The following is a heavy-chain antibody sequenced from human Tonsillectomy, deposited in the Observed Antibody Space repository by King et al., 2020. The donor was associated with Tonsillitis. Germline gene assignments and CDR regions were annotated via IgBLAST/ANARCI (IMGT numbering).Heavy chain of an antibody. J-gene: IGHJ1*01. D-gene: IGHD2-15*01. CDR1: GFTFSRYW. V-gene: IGHV3-7*03. CDR3: ARELVVGVAEYFQN. Sequence: QLVQSGGRLVQPGGSLRLSCAASGFTFSRYWMSWLRQAPGKGLEWVANINLDGSEKYYVDSVKGRFTISRDNAKNSLHLQMNSLRVEDAAVYYCARELVVGVAEYFQNWGQGTLLTVSS. CDR2: INLDGSEK.